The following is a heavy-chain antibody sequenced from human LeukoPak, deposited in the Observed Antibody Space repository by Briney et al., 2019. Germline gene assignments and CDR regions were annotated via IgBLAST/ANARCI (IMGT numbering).Heavy chain of an antibody. CDR3: AGDCWPYYYYMDV. CDR2: IIPIFGTA. Sequence: ASVKVSCKASGGTFSSYAISWVRQAPGQGLEWMGRIIPIFGTANYAQKFQGRVTITTDESTSTAYMELSSLRSEDTAVYYCAGDCWPYYYYMDVWGKGTTVTVSS. V-gene: IGHV1-69*05. CDR1: GGTFSSYA. J-gene: IGHJ6*03.